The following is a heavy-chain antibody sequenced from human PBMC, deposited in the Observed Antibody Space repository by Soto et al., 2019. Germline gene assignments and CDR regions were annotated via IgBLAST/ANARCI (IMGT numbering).Heavy chain of an antibody. V-gene: IGHV3-11*06. Sequence: PGGSLRLSCAGSGFTFGDSYMSWVRQAPGKGLEWLSYISPGSRYPAYADSVKGRFTISRDNAKRSLYLQMMSLTAEDTAIYYCVRGGGGGLFDPWGQGTMVTVSS. D-gene: IGHD2-15*01. CDR2: ISPGSRYP. CDR1: GFTFGDSY. J-gene: IGHJ5*02. CDR3: VRGGGGGLFDP.